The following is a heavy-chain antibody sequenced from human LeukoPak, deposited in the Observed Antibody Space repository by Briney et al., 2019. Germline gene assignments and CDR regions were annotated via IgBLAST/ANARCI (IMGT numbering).Heavy chain of an antibody. Sequence: PSETLSLTCTVSGGSISSNSYHWGWIRQPPGKGLKWIGSIYYSGSTYYNPSLKSRVTISVDTSKNQFSLKLSSVTAADTAVYYCARQSITRQIDVWGKGTTVVISS. V-gene: IGHV4-39*01. D-gene: IGHD5-12*01. CDR2: IYYSGST. CDR3: ARQSITRQIDV. J-gene: IGHJ6*04. CDR1: GGSISSNSYH.